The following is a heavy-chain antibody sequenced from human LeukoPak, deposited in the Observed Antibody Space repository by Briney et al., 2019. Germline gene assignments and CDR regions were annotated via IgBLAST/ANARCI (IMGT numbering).Heavy chain of an antibody. CDR2: IYTSGST. CDR3: ARGGAVARWFDP. D-gene: IGHD6-19*01. J-gene: IGHJ5*02. Sequence: SETLSLTCTVSGGSISSYYWSWIRQPAGNGLEWIGRIYTSGSTNYNPPLKSRVTMSVDTSKNQFSLKLSSVTAADTAVYCCARGGAVARWFDPWGQGTLVTVSS. CDR1: GGSISSYY. V-gene: IGHV4-4*07.